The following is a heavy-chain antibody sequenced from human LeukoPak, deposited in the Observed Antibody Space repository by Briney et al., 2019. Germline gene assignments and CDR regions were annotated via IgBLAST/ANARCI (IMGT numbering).Heavy chain of an antibody. V-gene: IGHV4-38-2*02. D-gene: IGHD2-15*01. CDR2: FYHGGST. Sequence: SETLSLTCTVSGYSISTGYYWDWIRQPPGKGLEWIGTFYHGGSTYYNPSLKSRDPISVDTSKNQSALELSSVTAADTAVYYCRYAVVLSVYYYYYYMDVWGKGTTVTVS. CDR1: GYSISTGYY. CDR3: RYAVVLSVYYYYYYMDV. J-gene: IGHJ6*03.